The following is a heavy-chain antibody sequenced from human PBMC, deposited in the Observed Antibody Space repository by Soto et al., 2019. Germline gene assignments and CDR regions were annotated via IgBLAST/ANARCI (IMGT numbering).Heavy chain of an antibody. Sequence: EVQLVESGGGLVQPGGSLRLSCAVSGFTVSSYRMHWVRQAPGKGLVWVSRIKSDGSSTSYADSVKGRFTISRDNAKNTVYLQMNSLRAEDTAVYYCPRGMHYYFWSAGPLLGMDVWGQGTTVTVS. CDR1: GFTVSSYR. V-gene: IGHV3-74*01. CDR2: IKSDGSST. J-gene: IGHJ6*02. D-gene: IGHD3-3*01. CDR3: PRGMHYYFWSAGPLLGMDV.